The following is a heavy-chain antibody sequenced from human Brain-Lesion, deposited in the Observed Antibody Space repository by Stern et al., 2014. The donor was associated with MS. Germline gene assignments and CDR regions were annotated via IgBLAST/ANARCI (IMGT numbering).Heavy chain of an antibody. CDR1: GFSLSNSG. J-gene: IGHJ6*02. CDR3: MGVGDAMHV. CDR2: MSFVGGNK. Sequence: MQLVESGGGVVQPGRSLTLSCAASGFSLSNSGMHWVRQAPGKGLEWLAVMSFVGGNKKYGDSVKGRFSISRDMANNTLFLQMNSLRPEDTALYYCMGVGDAMHVWGQGTTVIVSS. V-gene: IGHV3-30*03.